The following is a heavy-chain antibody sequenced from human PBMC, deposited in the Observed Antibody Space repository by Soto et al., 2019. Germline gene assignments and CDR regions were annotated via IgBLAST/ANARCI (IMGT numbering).Heavy chain of an antibody. CDR2: FDPEDGET. V-gene: IGHV1-24*01. CDR3: ATLWFGEPYNWFDP. CDR1: GYTLTELS. D-gene: IGHD3-10*01. J-gene: IGHJ5*02. Sequence: ASVKVSCKVSGYTLTELSMHWVRQAPGKGLEWMGGFDPEDGETIYAQKFQGRVTMTEDTSTDTAYMELSSLRSEDTAVYYCATLWFGEPYNWFDPWGQGTLVTVSS.